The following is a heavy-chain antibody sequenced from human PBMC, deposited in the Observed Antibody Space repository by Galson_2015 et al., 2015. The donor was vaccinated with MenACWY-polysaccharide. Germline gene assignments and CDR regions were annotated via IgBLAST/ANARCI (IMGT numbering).Heavy chain of an antibody. CDR1: GGSISSSSYY. CDR3: ARHGRDGDNGLRSWFDP. J-gene: IGHJ5*02. D-gene: IGHD4-17*01. Sequence: ETLSLTCIVSGGSISSSSYYWGWIRQPPGKGLESVGAVYYSGSTYYNPSLKSRVTISVDTSKNHFSLKLTSVTAADTAVYYCARHGRDGDNGLRSWFDPWGQGTLVIVSS. V-gene: IGHV4-39*01. CDR2: VYYSGST.